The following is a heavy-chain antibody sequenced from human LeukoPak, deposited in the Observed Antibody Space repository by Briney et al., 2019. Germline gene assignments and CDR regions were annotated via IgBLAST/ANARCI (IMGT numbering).Heavy chain of an antibody. CDR3: ARGRYGGSY. Sequence: PSETPSLTCTVSGGSISSYSWSWIRQPPGKGLEWIGYIYYSGSTNYNPSLKSRVTISVDTSKDQFSLKLSSVTAADTAVYYCARGRYGGSYWGQGTLVTVSS. V-gene: IGHV4-59*01. CDR1: GGSISSYS. CDR2: IYYSGST. J-gene: IGHJ4*02. D-gene: IGHD4-23*01.